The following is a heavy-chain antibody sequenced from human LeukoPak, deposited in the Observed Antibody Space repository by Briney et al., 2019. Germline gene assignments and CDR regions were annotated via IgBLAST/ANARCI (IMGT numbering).Heavy chain of an antibody. D-gene: IGHD3-10*01. J-gene: IGHJ4*02. V-gene: IGHV4-38-2*02. Sequence: SETLSLTCTVSGYSISSGYFWGWIRQPPGKGLEWIGSTFHSGRTYYNPSLKSRVTISVDTSKNQFSLKLSSVTAADTAVYYCARDMINVGVRDYWGQGTLVTVSS. CDR1: GYSISSGYF. CDR3: ARDMINVGVRDY. CDR2: TFHSGRT.